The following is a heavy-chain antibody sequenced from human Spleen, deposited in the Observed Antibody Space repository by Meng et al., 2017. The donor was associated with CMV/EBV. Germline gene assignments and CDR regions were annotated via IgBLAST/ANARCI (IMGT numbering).Heavy chain of an antibody. CDR2: ISSGSDYI. CDR3: ARFPGDRYYYHGMDV. D-gene: IGHD2-21*02. V-gene: IGHV3-21*01. Sequence: GESLKISCAASGFTVSSNYMSWVRQAPGKGLEWVSSISSGSDYIYYADSVKGRFTISRDNAQNSLYLQMNSLRAEDTAVYYCARFPGDRYYYHGMDVWGQGTTVTVSS. J-gene: IGHJ6*02. CDR1: GFTVSSNY.